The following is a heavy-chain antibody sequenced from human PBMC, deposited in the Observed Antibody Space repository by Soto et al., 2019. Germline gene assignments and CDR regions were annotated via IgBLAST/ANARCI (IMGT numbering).Heavy chain of an antibody. CDR3: AKGLTNYYDSSGYPYNAFDI. CDR2: ISYDGSNK. Sequence: QVQLVESGGGVVQPGRSLRLSCAASGFTFSSYGMHWVRQAPGKGLEWVAVISYDGSNKYYADSVKGRFTISRDNSKNTLYLHMNSLRAEDTAVYYCAKGLTNYYDSSGYPYNAFDIWGQGTMVTVSS. V-gene: IGHV3-30*18. J-gene: IGHJ3*02. D-gene: IGHD3-22*01. CDR1: GFTFSSYG.